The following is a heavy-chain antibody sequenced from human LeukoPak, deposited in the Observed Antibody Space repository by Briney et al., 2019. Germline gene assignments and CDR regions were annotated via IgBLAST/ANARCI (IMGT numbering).Heavy chain of an antibody. J-gene: IGHJ4*02. Sequence: GGSLRLSCAASGFTFDDYAMHWVRQAPGKGLEWVSGISWNSGSIGYADSVKGRFTISRDNAKNSLYLQMNSLRAEDTAVYYCARWNYYGEGSGYWGQGTLVTVSS. CDR1: GFTFDDYA. D-gene: IGHD4-17*01. CDR3: ARWNYYGEGSGY. V-gene: IGHV3-9*01. CDR2: ISWNSGSI.